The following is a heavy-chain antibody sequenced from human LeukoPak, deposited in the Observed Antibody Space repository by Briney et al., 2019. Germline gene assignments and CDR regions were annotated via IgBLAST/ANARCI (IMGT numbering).Heavy chain of an antibody. Sequence: PGGSLRLSCAASGFTFSSYAMHWVRQAPGKGLEWVAVISYVGSNKYYADSVKGRFTISRDNSKNTLYLQMNSLRAEDTAVYYCARDLGGYYGSGSYYYYYGMDVWGQGTTVTVSS. J-gene: IGHJ6*02. V-gene: IGHV3-30-3*01. CDR1: GFTFSSYA. D-gene: IGHD3-10*01. CDR2: ISYVGSNK. CDR3: ARDLGGYYGSGSYYYYYGMDV.